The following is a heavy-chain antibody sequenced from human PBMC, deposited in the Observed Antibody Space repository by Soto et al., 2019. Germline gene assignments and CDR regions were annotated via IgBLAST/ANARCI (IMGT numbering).Heavy chain of an antibody. J-gene: IGHJ5*02. V-gene: IGHV3-30-3*01. CDR2: ISYDGSNK. Sequence: GGSLRLSCAASGFTFSSYAMHWVRQAPGKGLEWVAVISYDGSNKYYADSVKGRFTISRDNSKNTLYLQMNSLRAEDTAVYYCARDSWSVVVPAAMGGWFDPWGQGTLVTVSS. CDR1: GFTFSSYA. CDR3: ARDSWSVVVPAAMGGWFDP. D-gene: IGHD2-2*01.